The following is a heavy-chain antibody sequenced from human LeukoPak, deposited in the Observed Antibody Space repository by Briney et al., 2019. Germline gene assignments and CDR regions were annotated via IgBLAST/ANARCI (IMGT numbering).Heavy chain of an antibody. Sequence: SETLSLTCAVYGGSFSGYHWSWIRQPPGKGLEWIGEINHSGSTNYNPSLKSRVTISVDTSKNQFSLKLSSVTAADTAVYYCARSPLEAPRYCSSTSCHYFDYWGQGTLVTVSS. J-gene: IGHJ4*02. CDR3: ARSPLEAPRYCSSTSCHYFDY. V-gene: IGHV4-34*01. CDR2: INHSGST. D-gene: IGHD2-2*01. CDR1: GGSFSGYH.